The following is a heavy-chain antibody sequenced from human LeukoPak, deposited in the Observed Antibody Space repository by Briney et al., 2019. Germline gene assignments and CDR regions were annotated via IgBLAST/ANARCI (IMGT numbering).Heavy chain of an antibody. CDR1: GSTFSRYW. D-gene: IGHD3-9*01. CDR2: INTDGSRT. Sequence: PGGSLRLSCAASGSTFSRYWMHWVRQAPGRGLVWVSRINTDGSRTDYADSVKGRFTISRDNAKNTLYLQMNSLGAEDTAVYYCASDFTGYDDYWGQGTLVSVSS. V-gene: IGHV3-74*01. J-gene: IGHJ4*02. CDR3: ASDFTGYDDY.